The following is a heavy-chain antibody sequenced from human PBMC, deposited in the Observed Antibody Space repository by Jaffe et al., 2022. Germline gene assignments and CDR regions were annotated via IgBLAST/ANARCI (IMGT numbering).Heavy chain of an antibody. J-gene: IGHJ3*02. CDR3: ARPGIAVAGNAAFDI. CDR2: IYYSGST. CDR1: GGSISSSSYY. Sequence: QLQLQESGPGLVKPSETLSLTCTVSGGSISSSSYYWGWIRQPPGKGLEWIGSIYYSGSTYYNPSLKSRVTISVDTSKNQFSLKLSSVTAADTAVYYCARPGIAVAGNAAFDIWGQGTMVTVSS. V-gene: IGHV4-39*01. D-gene: IGHD6-19*01.